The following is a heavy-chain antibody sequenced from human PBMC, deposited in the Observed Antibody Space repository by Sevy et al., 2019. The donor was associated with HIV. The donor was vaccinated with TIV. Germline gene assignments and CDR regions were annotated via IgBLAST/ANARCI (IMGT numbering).Heavy chain of an antibody. V-gene: IGHV4-30-4*01. J-gene: IGHJ4*02. D-gene: IGHD2-15*01. CDR3: ARRNGGRFDY. CDR1: GGSISSADYY. Sequence: SETLSLTCTVSGGSISSADYYWSWIRQPPGKCLEWIGYIYYSGSTYYNPSLKSRVTISVDTPKNQFSLKLSSVTAADTAVYYCARRNGGRFDYWGQGTLVTVSS. CDR2: IYYSGST.